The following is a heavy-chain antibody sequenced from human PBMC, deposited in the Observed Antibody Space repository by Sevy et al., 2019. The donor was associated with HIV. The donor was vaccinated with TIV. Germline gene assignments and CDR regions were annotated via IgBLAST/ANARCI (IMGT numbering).Heavy chain of an antibody. Sequence: GGSLRLSCAASGFTFSSYAMHWVRQAPGKGLEWVAVISYDGSNKYYADSVKGRFTISRDNSKNTLYLQMNSLRAEDTAVYYCARDGASIQLWLRGYYYGMDVWGQGTTVTVSS. CDR1: GFTFSSYA. CDR2: ISYDGSNK. V-gene: IGHV3-30-3*01. CDR3: ARDGASIQLWLRGYYYGMDV. J-gene: IGHJ6*02. D-gene: IGHD5-18*01.